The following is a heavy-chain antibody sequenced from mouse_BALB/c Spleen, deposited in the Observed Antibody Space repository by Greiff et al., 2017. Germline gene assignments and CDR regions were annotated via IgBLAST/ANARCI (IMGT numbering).Heavy chain of an antibody. CDR3: ARTGDDGYYYAMDY. D-gene: IGHD2-3*01. J-gene: IGHJ4*01. CDR2: INPYNGAT. V-gene: IGHV1-31*01. Sequence: EVKLVESGPELVKPGASVKISCKASGYSFTGYYMHWVKQSHVKSLEWIGRINPYNGATSYNQNFKDKASLTVDKSSSTAYMELHSLTSEDSAVYYCARTGDDGYYYAMDYWGQGTSVTVSS. CDR1: GYSFTGYY.